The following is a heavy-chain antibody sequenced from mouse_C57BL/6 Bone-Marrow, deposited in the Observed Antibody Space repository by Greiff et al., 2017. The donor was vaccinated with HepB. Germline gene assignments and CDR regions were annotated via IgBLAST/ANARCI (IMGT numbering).Heavy chain of an antibody. CDR3: ARSYYAMDY. J-gene: IGHJ4*01. CDR2: IRNKANGYTT. V-gene: IGHV7-3*01. CDR1: GFTFPDYY. Sequence: EVKLMESGGGLVQPGGSLSLSCAASGFTFPDYYMSWVRQPPGKALEWLGFIRNKANGYTTEYSASVKGRFTISRDNSQSILYLQMNALRAEDSATYYCARSYYAMDYWGQGTSVTVSS.